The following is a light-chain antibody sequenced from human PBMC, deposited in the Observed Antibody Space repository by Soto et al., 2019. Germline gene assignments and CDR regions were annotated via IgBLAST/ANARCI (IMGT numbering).Light chain of an antibody. J-gene: IGKJ1*01. V-gene: IGKV1-5*03. CDR3: QQYDIYWT. Sequence: DIQMTQSPSTLSASVGDRVTITCRASQSISSWLAWYQQKPGKAPNLLIYKAFTLQTGVPSRFSGSGSGTEFTLTISSLQPDDFATYYCQQYDIYWTFGQGTKVDIK. CDR2: KAF. CDR1: QSISSW.